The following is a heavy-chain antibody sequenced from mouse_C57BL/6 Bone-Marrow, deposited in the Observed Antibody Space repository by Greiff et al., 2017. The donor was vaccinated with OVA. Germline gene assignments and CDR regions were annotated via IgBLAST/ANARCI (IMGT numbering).Heavy chain of an antibody. D-gene: IGHD2-4*01. CDR2: IDPSDSYT. CDR3: ARSHYEGGYFDY. CDR1: GYTFTSYW. Sequence: QVQLQQPGAELVMPGASVKLSCKASGYTFTSYWMHWVKQRPGQGLEWIGEIDPSDSYTNYNQKFKGKSTLTVDKSSSTAYMQLSSLTSEDSAVYYCARSHYEGGYFDYWGQGTTLTVSS. J-gene: IGHJ2*01. V-gene: IGHV1-69*01.